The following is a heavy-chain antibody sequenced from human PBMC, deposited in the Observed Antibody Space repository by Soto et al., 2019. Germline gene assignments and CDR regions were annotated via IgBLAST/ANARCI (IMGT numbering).Heavy chain of an antibody. CDR3: ASFAGDFGDWAFDS. D-gene: IGHD4-17*01. V-gene: IGHV4-30-4*01. CDR2: IYYNESA. J-gene: IGHJ4*02. Sequence: QVQLQESGPRLVKPSQTLSLTCTVSGGSLSSGDYYWSWIRQPPGKGLEWIGYIYYNESAYYNPSLQPRVTISAVPSKNQFSLKVTSVTAADTAVYYCASFAGDFGDWAFDSWGQGTLVTVTS. CDR1: GGSLSSGDYY.